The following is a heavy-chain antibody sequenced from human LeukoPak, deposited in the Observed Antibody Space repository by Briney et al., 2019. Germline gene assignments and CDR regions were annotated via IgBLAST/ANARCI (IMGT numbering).Heavy chain of an antibody. V-gene: IGHV3-23*01. CDR1: GFTFNDYY. Sequence: PGGSLRLSCAASGFTFNDYYVSWIRQAPGKGLEWVSAISGSGDNTYYADSVKGRFTVSRDNSKNTLYVQMKSLRAEDTAVYYCAKDFVVVPGNVNYFDYWGQGTLVTVSS. CDR2: ISGSGDNT. CDR3: AKDFVVVPGNVNYFDY. J-gene: IGHJ4*02. D-gene: IGHD2-21*02.